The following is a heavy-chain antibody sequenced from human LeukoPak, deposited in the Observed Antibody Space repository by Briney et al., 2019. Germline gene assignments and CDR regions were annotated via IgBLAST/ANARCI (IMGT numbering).Heavy chain of an antibody. CDR3: AKVMKGSERLTMVRGVIIKTAGLYYMDV. CDR2: ISASGGST. Sequence: GGSLRLSCAASGFTLSSYAMSWVRQAPGKGLEWVSSISASGGSTNHADSVKGPFTISRDNSKNKVYLQMNSLRAEDTAVYYCAKVMKGSERLTMVRGVIIKTAGLYYMDVWGKGTTVTVSS. CDR1: GFTLSSYA. J-gene: IGHJ6*03. D-gene: IGHD3-10*01. V-gene: IGHV3-23*01.